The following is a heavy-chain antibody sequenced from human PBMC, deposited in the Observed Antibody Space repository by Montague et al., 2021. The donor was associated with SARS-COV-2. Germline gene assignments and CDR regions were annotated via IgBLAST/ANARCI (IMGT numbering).Heavy chain of an antibody. D-gene: IGHD2-15*01. J-gene: IGHJ4*02. CDR3: ARHYSATLPAVY. Sequence: SETLSLTCTVSGGSISSFYWSWFRQPPGKGLERIGYISDSGSTNYNPSLTSRVTMSVDTSKNQFSLKVNSVTAAATAVYYCARHYSATLPAVYWGQGTLVTVSS. CDR2: ISDSGST. CDR1: GGSISSFY. V-gene: IGHV4-59*08.